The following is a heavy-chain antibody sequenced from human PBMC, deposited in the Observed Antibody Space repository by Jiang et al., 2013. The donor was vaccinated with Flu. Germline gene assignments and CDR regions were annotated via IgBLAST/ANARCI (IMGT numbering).Heavy chain of an antibody. CDR2: VHYSGNT. CDR3: ARGETTVVTPSDS. J-gene: IGHJ4*02. CDR1: GGSISNYY. V-gene: IGHV4-59*01. Sequence: GSGLVKPAETLSLTCTVSGGSISNYYWSWIRQPPGKGLEWLGFVHYSGNTNYNPSLKSRVTISVDASKNQFSLKLTSVTAADTAVYYCARGETTVVTPSDSWGQGTLVTVSS. D-gene: IGHD4-23*01.